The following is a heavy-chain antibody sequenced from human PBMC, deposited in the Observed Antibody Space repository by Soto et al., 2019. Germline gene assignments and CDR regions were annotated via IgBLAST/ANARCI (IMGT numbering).Heavy chain of an antibody. CDR1: GFTFSSYA. J-gene: IGHJ4*02. D-gene: IGHD1-26*01. V-gene: IGHV3-23*01. CDR3: AKSGTWELPLVTYFDY. CDR2: ISGSGGST. Sequence: GGSLRLSCAASGFTFSSYAMSWVRQAPGKGLEWVSAISGSGGSTYYADSVKGRFTISRDNSKNTLYLQMNSLRAEDTAVYYCAKSGTWELPLVTYFDYWGQGTLVTVSS.